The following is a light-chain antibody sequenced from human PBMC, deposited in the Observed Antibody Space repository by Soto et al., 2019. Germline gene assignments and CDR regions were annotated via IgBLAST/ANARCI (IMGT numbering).Light chain of an antibody. CDR2: EVS. Sequence: DVVMTQTPLSLSVAPGQPASISCKSSQSLLHITGETFLLWYLQKPGQSPQLLIYEVSTRVSGVPDRFSGSGSVTDFTLEISRVETDDVGIYYCMQSTQLPPTFGQGTRLGIE. V-gene: IGKV2D-29*02. J-gene: IGKJ5*01. CDR3: MQSTQLPPT. CDR1: QSLLHITGETF.